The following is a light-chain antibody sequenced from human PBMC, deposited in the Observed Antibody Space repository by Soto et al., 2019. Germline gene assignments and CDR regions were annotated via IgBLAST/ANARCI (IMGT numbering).Light chain of an antibody. J-gene: IGKJ3*01. CDR2: DAS. V-gene: IGKV1-5*01. CDR3: QQVHSYPFT. Sequence: DIQMTQSPSTLSASVGDRVTITCRASQTISSWLAWHQQKSGRAPKLLIYDASSLEGGVPSRFSGSGSGTEFTLTISSLQADDFATYYCQQVHSYPFTFGPGTKVDIK. CDR1: QTISSW.